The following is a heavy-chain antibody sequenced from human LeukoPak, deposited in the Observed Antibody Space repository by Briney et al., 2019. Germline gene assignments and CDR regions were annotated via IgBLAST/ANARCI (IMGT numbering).Heavy chain of an antibody. CDR2: INHSGST. CDR1: GGSFSGYY. J-gene: IGHJ4*02. CDR3: AGVPSIAAAGMG. Sequence: SETLSLTCAVYGGSFSGYYWSWIRQPPGKGLEWIGEINHSGSTNYNPSLKSRVTISVDTSKNQFSLKLSPVTAADTAVYYCAGVPSIAAAGMGWGQGTLVTVSS. V-gene: IGHV4-34*01. D-gene: IGHD6-13*01.